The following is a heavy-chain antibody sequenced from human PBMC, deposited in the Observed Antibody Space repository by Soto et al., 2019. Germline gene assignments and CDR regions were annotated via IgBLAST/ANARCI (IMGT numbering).Heavy chain of an antibody. CDR3: AMEYCSSTSCYRDY. CDR1: GGTFSSYT. V-gene: IGHV1-69*02. J-gene: IGHJ4*02. D-gene: IGHD2-2*02. CDR2: FIPILGIA. Sequence: QVQLVQSGAEVKKPGSSVKVSCKASGGTFSSYTISWVRQAPGQGLEWMGRFIPILGIANYAQKLQGRATITSDKSTSTAYMELSSLRSEDTAVYYCAMEYCSSTSCYRDYWGQGTLVTVSS.